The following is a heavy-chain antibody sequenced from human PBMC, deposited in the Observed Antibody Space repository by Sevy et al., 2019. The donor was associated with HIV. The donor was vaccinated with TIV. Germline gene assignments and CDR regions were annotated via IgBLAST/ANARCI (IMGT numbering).Heavy chain of an antibody. Sequence: ASVKVSCKASGYTFTSYGISWVRQAPGQGLEWMGWISAYNGNTNYAQKLQGRVTMTTDTSTSTAYMELRSLRSDDTAIYYCARDRPYGTGGYYYYMDVWGKGTTVTVSS. CDR1: GYTFTSYG. CDR2: ISAYNGNT. D-gene: IGHD4-17*01. CDR3: ARDRPYGTGGYYYYMDV. J-gene: IGHJ6*03. V-gene: IGHV1-18*01.